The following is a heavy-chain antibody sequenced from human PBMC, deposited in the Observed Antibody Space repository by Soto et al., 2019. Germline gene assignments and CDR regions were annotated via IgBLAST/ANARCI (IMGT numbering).Heavy chain of an antibody. CDR2: IYYSGTT. CDR3: ARREIQGPIDY. V-gene: IGHV4-28*01. CDR1: GYSISSSNW. Sequence: QVQLQESGPGLVKPSDTLSLTCAVSGYSISSSNWWGWIRQPPGKGLEWIGYIYYSGTTYYNPSLNAXXTXPAXKSKNHFSLKLTSVTAVDTAVYYCARREIQGPIDYWGQGTLVTVSS. J-gene: IGHJ4*02. D-gene: IGHD1-26*01.